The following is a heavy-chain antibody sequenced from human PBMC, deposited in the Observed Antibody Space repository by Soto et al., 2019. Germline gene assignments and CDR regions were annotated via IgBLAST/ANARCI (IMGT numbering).Heavy chain of an antibody. D-gene: IGHD3-3*01. CDR1: GDSISSRVYY. CDR2: FYYFGST. J-gene: IGHJ5*02. CDR3: ATSTMTSNRFDP. V-gene: IGHV4-39*01. Sequence: SETLSLTCSVSGDSISSRVYYWGWIRQPPGKGLEWIGNFYYFGSTYYNPSLKSRVTISVDTSNNQLSLGLRSVTAADTAVYYCATSTMTSNRFDPWGQGTLVTVSS.